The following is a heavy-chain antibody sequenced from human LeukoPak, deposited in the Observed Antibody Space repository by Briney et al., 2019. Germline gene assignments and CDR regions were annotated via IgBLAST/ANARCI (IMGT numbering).Heavy chain of an antibody. V-gene: IGHV3-23*01. Sequence: QPGGSLRLSCAVSEFTFSSYAMSWVRQGPGKGLEWVSTVSRSSDNTYYTDSVRGRFTISRDNSKNTLYLQMNSLRADDTAIYYCARLWGTYPVDYWGQGTLVTVSS. J-gene: IGHJ4*02. CDR3: ARLWGTYPVDY. CDR2: VSRSSDNT. CDR1: EFTFSSYA. D-gene: IGHD3-16*01.